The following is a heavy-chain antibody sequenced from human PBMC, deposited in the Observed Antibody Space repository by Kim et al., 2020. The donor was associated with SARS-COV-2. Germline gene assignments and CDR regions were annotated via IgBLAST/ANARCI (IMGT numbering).Heavy chain of an antibody. Sequence: GGSLRLSCAASGFTFSSYAMSWVRQAPGKGLEWVSAISGSGGSTYYADSVKGRFTISRDNSKNTLYLQMNSLRAEDTAVYYCAKALLSGWLQWRDLDIWGQGTMVTVSS. D-gene: IGHD5-12*01. J-gene: IGHJ3*02. V-gene: IGHV3-23*01. CDR1: GFTFSSYA. CDR2: ISGSGGST. CDR3: AKALLSGWLQWRDLDI.